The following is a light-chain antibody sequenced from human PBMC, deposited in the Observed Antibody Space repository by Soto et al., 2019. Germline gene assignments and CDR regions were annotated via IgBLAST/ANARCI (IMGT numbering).Light chain of an antibody. CDR2: AAS. CDR1: QGIRND. J-gene: IGKJ1*01. CDR3: QQYNSYSPWT. V-gene: IGKV1-6*01. Sequence: AIQMTQSPSSQSASVGDRVTITRRASQGIRNDLGWYQQKPGKAPNLLIYAASSLQSGVPSRFSGSGSGTDFTLTISSLQPEDFATYYCQQYNSYSPWTCGQGTKVDIK.